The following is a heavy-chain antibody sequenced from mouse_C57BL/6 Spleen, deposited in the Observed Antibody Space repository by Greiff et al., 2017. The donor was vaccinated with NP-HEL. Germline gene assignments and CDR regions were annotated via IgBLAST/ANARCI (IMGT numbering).Heavy chain of an antibody. V-gene: IGHV3-6*01. CDR2: ISYDGSN. Sequence: EVQLVESGPGLVKPSQSLSLTCSVTGYSITSGYYWNWIRQFPGNKLEWMGYISYDGSNNYNPSLKNRISITRDTSKNQFFLKLNSVTTEDTATYYCARSGYYDYDWFAYWGQGTLVTVSA. D-gene: IGHD2-4*01. CDR3: ARSGYYDYDWFAY. J-gene: IGHJ3*01. CDR1: GYSITSGYY.